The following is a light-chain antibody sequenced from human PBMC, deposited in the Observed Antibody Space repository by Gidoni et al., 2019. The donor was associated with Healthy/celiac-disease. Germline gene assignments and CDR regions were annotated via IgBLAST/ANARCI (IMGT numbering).Light chain of an antibody. CDR2: EVS. J-gene: IGLJ3*02. CDR1: SSAVGSYNL. V-gene: IGLV2-23*02. Sequence: QSALTQPASVSGSPGQSTIIPCTGTSSAVGSYNLVSWYQQHPGKAHKLMIYEVSKRPSGVSNRCSGSKSGNTASLTISGLQAEDEADYYCCSYAGSWVFGGGTKLTVL. CDR3: CSYAGSWV.